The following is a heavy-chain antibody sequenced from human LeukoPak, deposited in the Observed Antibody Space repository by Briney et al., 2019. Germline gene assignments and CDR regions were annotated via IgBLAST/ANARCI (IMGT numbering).Heavy chain of an antibody. J-gene: IGHJ4*02. V-gene: IGHV3-74*01. CDR1: GFTFSSYA. CDR3: TKGGTGHSDY. D-gene: IGHD3-16*01. CDR2: INSDGSGT. Sequence: GGSLRLSCAASGFTFSSYAMSWVRQAPGKGLVWVSRINSDGSGTSYADSVKGRFTISRDNAKNTLDLHMNNLRAEDTAVYYCTKGGTGHSDYWGQGTLVTVSS.